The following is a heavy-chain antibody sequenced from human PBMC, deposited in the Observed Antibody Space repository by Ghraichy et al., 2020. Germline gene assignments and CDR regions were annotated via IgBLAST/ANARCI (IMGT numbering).Heavy chain of an antibody. CDR3: ANYPLSGSSWYRNDNWFDP. CDR2: ISGSGGST. CDR1: GFTFSSYA. D-gene: IGHD6-13*01. V-gene: IGHV3-23*01. Sequence: GGSLRLSCAASGFTFSSYAMSWVRQAPGKGLEWVSGISGSGGSTYYADSVKGRFTISRDNSKNTLYLQMNSLRAEDTAVYYCANYPLSGSSWYRNDNWFDPWGQGTLVTVSS. J-gene: IGHJ5*02.